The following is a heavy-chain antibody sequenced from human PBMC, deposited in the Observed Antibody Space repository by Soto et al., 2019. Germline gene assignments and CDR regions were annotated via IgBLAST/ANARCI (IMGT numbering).Heavy chain of an antibody. CDR3: TRGTRPYGMDV. D-gene: IGHD6-6*01. J-gene: IGHJ6*02. CDR1: GFTFCAYA. V-gene: IGHV3-49*04. CDR2: IRSKAYGGTT. Sequence: GGSLTVSSPASGFTFCAYAMSWVRRTPAKGQKCVGFIRSKAYGGTTEWAAPVRGRFTFSRDDSKRIAYLQMNSLKTEDTGVDWGTRGTRPYGMDVWGQGTTVTVSS.